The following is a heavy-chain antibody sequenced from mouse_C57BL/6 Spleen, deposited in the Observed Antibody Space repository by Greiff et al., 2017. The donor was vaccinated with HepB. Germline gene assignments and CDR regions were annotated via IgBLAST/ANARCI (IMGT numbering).Heavy chain of an antibody. CDR1: GYTFTSYW. Sequence: QVQLQQPGAELVKPGASVKLSCKASGYTFTSYWMQWVKQRPGQGLEWIGEIDPSDSYTNYNQKFKGKATLTVDTSSSTAYMQLSSLTSEDSAVYYCARESNYNYWGQGTTRTVSS. CDR3: ARESNYNY. V-gene: IGHV1-50*01. J-gene: IGHJ2*01. CDR2: IDPSDSYT. D-gene: IGHD2-5*01.